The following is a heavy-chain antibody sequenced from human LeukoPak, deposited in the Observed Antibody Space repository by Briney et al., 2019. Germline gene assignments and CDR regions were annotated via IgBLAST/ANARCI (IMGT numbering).Heavy chain of an antibody. CDR3: ARDYPEGYYGGAHCYYYGMDV. J-gene: IGHJ6*02. D-gene: IGHD4-23*01. Sequence: ASVKVSCKASGYTFTSYGISWVRQAPGQGLEWMGWISAYNGNTNYAQKLQGRVTMTTDTSTSTAYMELRSLRSDDTAVYYCARDYPEGYYGGAHCYYYGMDVWGQGTTVTVSS. CDR2: ISAYNGNT. CDR1: GYTFTSYG. V-gene: IGHV1-18*01.